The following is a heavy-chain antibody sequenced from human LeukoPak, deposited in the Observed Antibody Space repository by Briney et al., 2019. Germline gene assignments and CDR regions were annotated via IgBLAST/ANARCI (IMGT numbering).Heavy chain of an antibody. J-gene: IGHJ4*02. CDR3: ARESHRGVGDLDY. D-gene: IGHD3-16*01. CDR1: GFSFSGAW. V-gene: IGHV4-59*01. CDR2: IYYSGST. Sequence: GSLRLSCAASGFSFSGAWMSWVRQAPGKGLEWIGYIYYSGSTNYDPSLKSRVTISLDTSKNQFSLKLSSVTAADTAVYYCARESHRGVGDLDYWGQGTLVTVSS.